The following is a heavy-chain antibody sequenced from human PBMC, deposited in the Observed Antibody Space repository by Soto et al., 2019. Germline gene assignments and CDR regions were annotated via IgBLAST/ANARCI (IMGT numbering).Heavy chain of an antibody. CDR1: GYSFTSYW. CDR3: ASLINEGIAAAGVSWFDP. Sequence: RESLKISCKGSGYSFTSYWISWVRQMPGKGLEWMGRIDPSDSYTNYSPSFQGHVTISADKSISTAYLQWSSLKASDTAMYYCASLINEGIAAAGVSWFDPWGQGTLVTVSS. J-gene: IGHJ5*02. D-gene: IGHD6-13*01. V-gene: IGHV5-10-1*01. CDR2: IDPSDSYT.